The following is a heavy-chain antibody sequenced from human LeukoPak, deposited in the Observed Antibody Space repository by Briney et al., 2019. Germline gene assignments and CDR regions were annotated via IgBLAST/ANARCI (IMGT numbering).Heavy chain of an antibody. V-gene: IGHV3-7*01. CDR2: IKQDGSEK. J-gene: IGHJ5*02. CDR3: ARVDTYYYDSSGLGWFDP. CDR1: GFTFSDFY. D-gene: IGHD3-22*01. Sequence: GGSLRLSCAASGFTFSDFYMSWIRQAPGKGLEWVANIKQDGSEKYYVDSVKGRFTISRDNAKNSLYLQMNSLRAEDTAVYYCARVDTYYYDSSGLGWFDPWGQGTLVTVSS.